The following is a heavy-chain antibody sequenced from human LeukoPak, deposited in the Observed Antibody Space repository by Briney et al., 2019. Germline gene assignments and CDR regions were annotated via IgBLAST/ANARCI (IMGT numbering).Heavy chain of an antibody. CDR2: IYSGGST. CDR1: GFTFSSYG. J-gene: IGHJ4*02. V-gene: IGHV3-NL1*01. CDR3: AKDRGYYGSGFDY. D-gene: IGHD3-10*01. Sequence: GGSLRLSCAASGFTFSSYGMHWVRQAPGKGLEWVSVIYSGGSTYYADSVKGRFTISSDNSKNTLYLQMNSLRAEDTAVYYCAKDRGYYGSGFDYWGQGTLVTVSS.